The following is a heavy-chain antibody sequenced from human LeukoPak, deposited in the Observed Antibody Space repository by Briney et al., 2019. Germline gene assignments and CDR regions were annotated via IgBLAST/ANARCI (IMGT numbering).Heavy chain of an antibody. Sequence: GGSLRLSCVASGFTFSSNGMHWVRQAPGKGLEWVTFIQYDGSKKYYADSVKGRFTISRDNSKNTLYLQMNSLRAEDTAVYYCAKDPYYYWGQGTLVTVSS. D-gene: IGHD3-10*01. CDR2: IQYDGSKK. V-gene: IGHV3-30*02. CDR3: AKDPYYY. J-gene: IGHJ4*02. CDR1: GFTFSSNG.